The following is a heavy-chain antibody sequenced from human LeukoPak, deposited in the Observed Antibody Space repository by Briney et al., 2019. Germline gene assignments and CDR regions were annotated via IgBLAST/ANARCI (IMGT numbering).Heavy chain of an antibody. CDR3: ARGDYYDSSGYYFPDAFDI. D-gene: IGHD3-22*01. CDR1: GFTFSSYG. V-gene: IGHV3-33*01. Sequence: GRSLRLSCAASGFTFSSYGMHWVRQAPGKGLEWVAVIWYDGSNKYYVDSVQGRFTISRDNSKNRLYLQMSRLRAEDTAVYYCARGDYYDSSGYYFPDAFDIWGQGTMVTVSS. CDR2: IWYDGSNK. J-gene: IGHJ3*02.